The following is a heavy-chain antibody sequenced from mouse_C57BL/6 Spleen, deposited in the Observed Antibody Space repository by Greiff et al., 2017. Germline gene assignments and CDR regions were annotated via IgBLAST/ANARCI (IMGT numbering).Heavy chain of an antibody. CDR3: ARDYYGRSGEDY. Sequence: VQLHQPGAELVKPGASVKLSCTASGYTFTSYWMHWVKQRPGQGLEWIGMIHPNSGSTNYNEKFKSKDTLTVDKSSSTAYMQRSSLTSEDSAVYYCARDYYGRSGEDYWGQGTTLTVSS. D-gene: IGHD1-1*01. CDR2: IHPNSGST. J-gene: IGHJ2*01. V-gene: IGHV1-64*01. CDR1: GYTFTSYW.